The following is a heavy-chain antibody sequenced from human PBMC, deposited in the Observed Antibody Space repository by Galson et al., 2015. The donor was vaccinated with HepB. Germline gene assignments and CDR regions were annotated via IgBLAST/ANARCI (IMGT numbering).Heavy chain of an antibody. CDR2: ISSSSSYI. CDR3: ARDGGIMITFGGDY. CDR1: GFTFSNYS. J-gene: IGHJ4*02. Sequence: SLRLSCAASGFTFSNYSMNWVRQAPGKGLEWVSSISSSSSYIYYADSVKGRFTITRDNAKNSLYLRMNSLRAEDTAVYYCARDGGIMITFGGDYWGQGTLVTVSS. V-gene: IGHV3-21*04. D-gene: IGHD3-16*01.